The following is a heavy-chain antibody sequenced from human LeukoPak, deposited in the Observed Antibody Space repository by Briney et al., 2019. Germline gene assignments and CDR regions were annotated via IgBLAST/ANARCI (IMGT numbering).Heavy chain of an antibody. Sequence: GGSLRLSSAASGFTFSSYAMSWVRQAPGEGLEWVSAISGSGGSTYYADSVKGRFTIARDNSKNTLYLQMNSLRAEDTAVYYCAKDSVRGAIVGTSWDYWGKGTLVTVSS. CDR2: ISGSGGST. D-gene: IGHD1-26*01. CDR3: AKDSVRGAIVGTSWDY. CDR1: GFTFSSYA. V-gene: IGHV3-23*01. J-gene: IGHJ4*02.